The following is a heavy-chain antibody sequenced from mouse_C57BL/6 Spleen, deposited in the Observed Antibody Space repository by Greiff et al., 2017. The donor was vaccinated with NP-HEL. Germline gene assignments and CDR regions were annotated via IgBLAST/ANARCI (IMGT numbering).Heavy chain of an antibody. CDR3: TRNYYGSSYPYYFDY. CDR2: ISSGGDYI. D-gene: IGHD1-1*01. V-gene: IGHV5-9-1*02. Sequence: EVQRVESGEGLVKPGGSLKLSCAASGFTFSSYAMSWVRQTPEKRLEWVAYISSGGDYIYYVDTVKGRFTISRDNARNTLYLQMSSLKSEDTAMYYCTRNYYGSSYPYYFDYWGQGTTLTVSS. J-gene: IGHJ2*01. CDR1: GFTFSSYA.